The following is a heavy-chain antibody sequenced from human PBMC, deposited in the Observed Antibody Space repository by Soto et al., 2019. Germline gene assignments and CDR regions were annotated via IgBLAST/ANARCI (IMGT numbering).Heavy chain of an antibody. J-gene: IGHJ4*02. V-gene: IGHV1-3*01. D-gene: IGHD2-2*02. CDR2: INAGNAKT. CDR1: GYTFTTYA. CDR3: ARAGDDCSTTSCYIIDY. Sequence: RASVKVSCKASGYTFTTYAMHWVRQAPGQRLEWMGWINAGNAKTKYSQKFQGRVTITRDTSATTAYMELSSLRSEDTAVYYCARAGDDCSTTSCYIIDYWGQGTLVTVSS.